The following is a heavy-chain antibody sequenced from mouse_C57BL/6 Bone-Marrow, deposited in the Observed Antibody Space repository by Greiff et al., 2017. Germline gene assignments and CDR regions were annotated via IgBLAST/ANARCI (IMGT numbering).Heavy chain of an antibody. Sequence: QVQLQQSGAALVKPGASVTMSCTASGYTFTRYWITWVQQRPGHGLEWIGDIYPGSGSTNYNEKFKSKATLTVDPSSSTAYMQLSSLTSDDAAVYYCARGLRRILLDYWGQGTTLTVSS. D-gene: IGHD2-4*01. CDR3: ARGLRRILLDY. J-gene: IGHJ2*01. V-gene: IGHV1-55*01. CDR2: IYPGSGST. CDR1: GYTFTRYW.